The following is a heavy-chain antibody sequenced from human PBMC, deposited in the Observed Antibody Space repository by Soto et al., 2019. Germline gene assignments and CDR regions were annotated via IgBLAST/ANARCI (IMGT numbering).Heavy chain of an antibody. CDR1: GGSISSYY. J-gene: IGHJ6*02. V-gene: IGHV4-4*07. CDR2: IYTSGST. D-gene: IGHD6-13*01. Sequence: SETLSLTCTVSGGSISSYYWSWIRQPAGKGLEWIGRIYTSGSTNYNPSLKSRVTMSVDTSKNQFSLKLSSVTAADTAVYYCARDTAWAAAGYYYYYGMDVWGQGTRVTVSS. CDR3: ARDTAWAAAGYYYYYGMDV.